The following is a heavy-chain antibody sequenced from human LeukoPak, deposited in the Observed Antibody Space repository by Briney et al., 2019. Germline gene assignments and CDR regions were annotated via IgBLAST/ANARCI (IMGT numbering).Heavy chain of an antibody. Sequence: SVRVSCKASGGTFSSYAISWVRQAPGQGLEWMGRIIPIFGIANYAQKFQGRVTITADKSTSTAYMELSSLRSEDTAVYYCARQEDCSGGSCYSFIWFDPWGQGTLVTVSS. CDR1: GGTFSSYA. D-gene: IGHD2-15*01. V-gene: IGHV1-69*04. J-gene: IGHJ5*02. CDR3: ARQEDCSGGSCYSFIWFDP. CDR2: IIPIFGIA.